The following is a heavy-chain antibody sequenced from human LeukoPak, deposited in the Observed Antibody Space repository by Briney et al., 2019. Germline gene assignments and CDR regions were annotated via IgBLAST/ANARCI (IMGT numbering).Heavy chain of an antibody. D-gene: IGHD6-13*01. J-gene: IGHJ6*02. CDR1: GGSISSGGYY. CDR3: ARAKGIAAAGLIYGMDA. CDR2: IYYSGST. V-gene: IGHV4-31*03. Sequence: SETLSLTCTASGGSISSGGYYWSWIRQHPGKGLEWIGYIYYSGSTYYNPSLKSRVTISVDTSKNQFSLKLSSVTAADTAVYYCARAKGIAAAGLIYGMDAWGQGTTVTVSS.